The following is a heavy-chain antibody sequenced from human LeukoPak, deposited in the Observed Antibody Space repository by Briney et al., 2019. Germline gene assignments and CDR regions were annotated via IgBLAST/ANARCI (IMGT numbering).Heavy chain of an antibody. Sequence: GGSLRLSCAASGFVVSSNYMSWVRQAPGKGLEWISVIYSGGSTYYAESVKGRFTISGDNSENTAYLQMNGLRAEDTAVYYCARDGRYSNGYGFDYWGQGTLVTVSS. CDR2: IYSGGST. V-gene: IGHV3-53*01. J-gene: IGHJ4*02. CDR1: GFVVSSNY. CDR3: ARDGRYSNGYGFDY. D-gene: IGHD3-22*01.